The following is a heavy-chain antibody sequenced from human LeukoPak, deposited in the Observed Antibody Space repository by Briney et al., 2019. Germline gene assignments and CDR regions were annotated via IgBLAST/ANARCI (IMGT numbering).Heavy chain of an antibody. CDR3: ARSYSLWFGELSGADY. J-gene: IGHJ4*02. Sequence: GGSLRLSCAASGFTFSSYWMSWVRQAPGKGLEWVANIKQDGSEKYYVDSVKGRFTISRDNSKNTLYLQMNSLRAEDTAVYYCARSYSLWFGELSGADYWGQGTLVTVSS. CDR1: GFTFSSYW. D-gene: IGHD3-10*01. CDR2: IKQDGSEK. V-gene: IGHV3-7*03.